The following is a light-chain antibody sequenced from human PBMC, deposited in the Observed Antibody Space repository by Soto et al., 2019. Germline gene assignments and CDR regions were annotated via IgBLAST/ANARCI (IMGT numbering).Light chain of an antibody. Sequence: QSVLTQPPSVSAAPGQTVTISCSGSSSNIGNNYVSWYQQLPGTAPKLLIYDNNKRPSGIPDRFSGSKSGTSATLGITGLQTGDEDDYYCGTWDSRLSAVVFGGGTKLTVL. V-gene: IGLV1-51*01. CDR2: DNN. CDR3: GTWDSRLSAVV. CDR1: SSNIGNNY. J-gene: IGLJ2*01.